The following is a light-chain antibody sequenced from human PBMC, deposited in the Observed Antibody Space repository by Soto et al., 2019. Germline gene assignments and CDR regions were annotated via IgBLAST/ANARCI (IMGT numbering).Light chain of an antibody. CDR3: LQDFNYPWT. Sequence: EIVLTQSPASLSLSPGERATLSCRASQSVSSSYLAWYQQKPGQAPRLLIYGASSRATGIPDRVSGSGAGTDVTLTSSSLQPEDFATYDCLQDFNYPWTFGQGTKVDIK. J-gene: IGKJ1*01. V-gene: IGKV3-20*02. CDR1: QSVSSSY. CDR2: GAS.